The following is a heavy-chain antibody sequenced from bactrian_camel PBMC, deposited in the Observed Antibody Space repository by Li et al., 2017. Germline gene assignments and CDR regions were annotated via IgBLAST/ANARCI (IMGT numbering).Heavy chain of an antibody. CDR1: GFTFSYYA. CDR3: AANYVFTYVECGFAATY. D-gene: IGHD1*01. J-gene: IGHJ4*01. V-gene: IGHV3S10*01. CDR2: IDSDGIA. Sequence: QLVESGGGLVQPGGSLRLSCAASGFTFSYYAMSWVRQAPGKEREGVAAIDSDGIASYADSVKGRFTVSRDNANNTVYLQMNSLKPEDTAMYYCAANYVFTYVECGFAATYWGQGTQVTVS.